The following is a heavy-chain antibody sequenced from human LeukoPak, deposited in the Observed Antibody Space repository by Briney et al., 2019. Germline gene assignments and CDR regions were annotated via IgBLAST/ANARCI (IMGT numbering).Heavy chain of an antibody. CDR3: ARVRYFDWLGPFDY. CDR2: ISDSGTTI. Sequence: AGGSLRLSCAASGFTFSNYEMNWVRQAPGKGLEWVSYISDSGTTIYYGDSVKGRFTISRDNAKKSLYLQMNSLRAEDTAVYYCARVRYFDWLGPFDYWGQGTLVTVSS. J-gene: IGHJ4*02. D-gene: IGHD3-9*01. V-gene: IGHV3-48*03. CDR1: GFTFSNYE.